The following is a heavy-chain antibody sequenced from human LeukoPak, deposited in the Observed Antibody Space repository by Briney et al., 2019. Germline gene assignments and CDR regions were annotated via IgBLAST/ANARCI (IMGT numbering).Heavy chain of an antibody. CDR3: ARAGIVGEYFDY. CDR2: IGAAGDT. Sequence: PGGSLRLSCAASGFTFSSYDMHWVRQATGKGLEWVSAIGAAGDTYYPGSVKGRFTISRDNSKNTLYLQMNSLRAEDTAVYYCARAGIVGEYFDYWGQGTLVTVSS. V-gene: IGHV3-13*01. CDR1: GFTFSSYD. D-gene: IGHD1-26*01. J-gene: IGHJ4*02.